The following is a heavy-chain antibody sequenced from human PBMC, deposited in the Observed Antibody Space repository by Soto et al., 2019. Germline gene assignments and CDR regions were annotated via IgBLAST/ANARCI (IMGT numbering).Heavy chain of an antibody. J-gene: IGHJ5*02. CDR2: ISYHGSNR. CDR1: GFTFTSYA. D-gene: IGHD6-13*01. V-gene: IGHV3-30-3*01. Sequence: ESGGGVVQPGTSLSLSCAASGFTFTSYAMHWLRQSPDKGLEWVAAISYHGSNRYYADSVRGRFTISRDNSKNILYLQMNSLRTEDTALYYCVRDKNVAAAGYEDWFDPWGQGTLVTVSS. CDR3: VRDKNVAAAGYEDWFDP.